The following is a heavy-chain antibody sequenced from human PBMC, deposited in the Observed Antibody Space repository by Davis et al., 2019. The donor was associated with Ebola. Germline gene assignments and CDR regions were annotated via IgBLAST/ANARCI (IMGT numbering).Heavy chain of an antibody. D-gene: IGHD5-18*01. CDR1: GGSISSSSYY. Sequence: SETLSLTCTVSGGSISSSSYYWGWIRQPPGKGLEWIGSISYSGSAYYNPSLKSRVTISVHTSKNQFSLKLSSVTAADTAVYCCARSPTPQLWFLFDFWGQGTLVTVSS. CDR2: ISYSGSA. CDR3: ARSPTPQLWFLFDF. J-gene: IGHJ4*02. V-gene: IGHV4-39*01.